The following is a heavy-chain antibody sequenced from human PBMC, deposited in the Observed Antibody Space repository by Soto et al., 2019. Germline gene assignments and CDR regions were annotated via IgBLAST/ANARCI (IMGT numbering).Heavy chain of an antibody. CDR1: GGSFSGYY. D-gene: IGHD2-2*02. Sequence: SETLSLTCAVYGGSFSGYYWSWIRQPPGKGLEWIGEINHSGCTNYNPSLKSRVTISVDTSKNQFSLKLSSVTAADTAVYYCASTGLEEDIVVVPAAIPDYWGQGTLVTVSS. CDR2: INHSGCT. V-gene: IGHV4-34*01. J-gene: IGHJ4*02. CDR3: ASTGLEEDIVVVPAAIPDY.